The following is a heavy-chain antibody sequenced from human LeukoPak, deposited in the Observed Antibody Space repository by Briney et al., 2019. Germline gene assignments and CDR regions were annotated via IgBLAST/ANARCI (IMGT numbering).Heavy chain of an antibody. CDR1: GFTFSGYG. Sequence: GGSLRLSCAASGFTFSGYGMSWVRQAPGKGLEWVSGISGSGGSTYYADSVKGRFTISRDNSKNTLYLQMNSLRAEDTAVYYCAKEVVVAATSDYYYYYMDVWGKGTAVTISS. D-gene: IGHD2-15*01. CDR2: ISGSGGST. J-gene: IGHJ6*03. CDR3: AKEVVVAATSDYYYYYMDV. V-gene: IGHV3-23*01.